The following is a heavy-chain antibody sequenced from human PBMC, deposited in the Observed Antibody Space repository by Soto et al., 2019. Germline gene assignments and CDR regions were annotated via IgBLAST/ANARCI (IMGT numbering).Heavy chain of an antibody. CDR3: ARDPNYYDSSGYYWFDP. V-gene: IGHV1-69*12. CDR1: GGTFSSYG. CDR2: IIPIFDTA. D-gene: IGHD3-22*01. Sequence: QVQLVQSGAEVKKPGSSVKVSCKASGGTFSSYGITWVRQAPGQGLEWMGGIIPIFDTANYEQKFQGRVTITADESTSTAYMELSSLRSEDTAVYYCARDPNYYDSSGYYWFDPWGQGTLVTVSS. J-gene: IGHJ5*02.